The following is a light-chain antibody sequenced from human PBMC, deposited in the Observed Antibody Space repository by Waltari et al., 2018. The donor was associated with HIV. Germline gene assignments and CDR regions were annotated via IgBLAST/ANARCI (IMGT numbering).Light chain of an antibody. V-gene: IGKV4-1*01. J-gene: IGKJ4*01. CDR1: QSVLYRSNNKNY. Sequence: DIVMTQSPDSLAVCLGERATINCKSSQSVLYRSNNKNYLAWYQQKPGQPPRLLIYWASTRESGVPDRFSGSWSGTDFTLTISSLQAEDVAVYYCQQYYSIPPLTFGGGTKVEIK. CDR2: WAS. CDR3: QQYYSIPPLT.